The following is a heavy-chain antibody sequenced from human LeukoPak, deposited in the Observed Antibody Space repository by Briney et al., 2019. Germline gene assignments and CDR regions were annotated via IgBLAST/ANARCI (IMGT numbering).Heavy chain of an antibody. CDR1: GFTFSSNY. CDR2: IYSGGST. Sequence: GGSLRLSCAASGFTFSSNYMSWVRQAPGKGLEWVSVIYSGGSTYYADSVKGRFTISRHNSKNTLYLQMNSLRAEDTAVYYCARGGFGDYGAYYYYGMDVWGQGTTVTVSS. J-gene: IGHJ6*02. CDR3: ARGGFGDYGAYYYYGMDV. D-gene: IGHD4-17*01. V-gene: IGHV3-53*04.